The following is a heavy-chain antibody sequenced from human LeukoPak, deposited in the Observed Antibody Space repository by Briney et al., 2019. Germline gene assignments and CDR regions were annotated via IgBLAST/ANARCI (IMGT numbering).Heavy chain of an antibody. D-gene: IGHD6-19*01. V-gene: IGHV3-30*04. Sequence: PGGSLRLSCAASGFTFSTYAMHWLRQAPGKGLEWVAAISYDGSNKNYADSVKGRFTISRDNSKNTLYLQMNSLRAEDTAVYYCARGVRIAVAGYIDYWGQGTLVTVSS. CDR2: ISYDGSNK. CDR3: ARGVRIAVAGYIDY. J-gene: IGHJ4*02. CDR1: GFTFSTYA.